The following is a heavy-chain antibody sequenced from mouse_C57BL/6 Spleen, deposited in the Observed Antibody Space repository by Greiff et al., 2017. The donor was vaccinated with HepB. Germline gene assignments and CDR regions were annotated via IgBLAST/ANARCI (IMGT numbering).Heavy chain of an antibody. CDR1: GYTFTSYW. CDR2: IYPGSGST. J-gene: IGHJ2*01. Sequence: VQLQQSGAELVKPGASVKMSCKASGYTFTSYWINWVKQRPGQGLEWIGDIYPGSGSTNYNEKFKSKATLTVDTSSSTAYMKLSSLTSEDSAVYYLAGGGDYFDYWGQGTTLTVSS. V-gene: IGHV1-55*01. CDR3: AGGGDYFDY.